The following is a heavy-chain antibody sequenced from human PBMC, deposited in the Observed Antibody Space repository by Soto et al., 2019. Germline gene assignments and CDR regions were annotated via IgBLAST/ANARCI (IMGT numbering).Heavy chain of an antibody. D-gene: IGHD3-22*01. V-gene: IGHV4-59*01. CDR2: VYYTGST. CDR1: GDSISTFY. CDR3: ARGRTVRNYADDSSDYFYFFDY. J-gene: IGHJ4*02. Sequence: SETLSLTCTVSGDSISTFYWGWMRQSPGKELEWIGYVYYTGSTNYSPSLKSRVTISVDRSKNQFSLKLTSANAADTAVYYCARGRTVRNYADDSSDYFYFFDYWGQGTQVTVSS.